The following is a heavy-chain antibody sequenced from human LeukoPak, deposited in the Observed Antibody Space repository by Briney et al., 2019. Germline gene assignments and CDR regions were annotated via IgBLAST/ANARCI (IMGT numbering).Heavy chain of an antibody. CDR2: INPSGGST. CDR3: ARAGVDYYDSSGPNDY. D-gene: IGHD3-22*01. J-gene: IGHJ4*02. CDR1: GYTFTSYG. Sequence: ASVKVSCKASGYTFTSYGISWVRQAPGQGLEWMGIINPSGGSTSYAQKFQGRVTMTRDMSTSTVYMELSSLRSEDTAVYYCARAGVDYYDSSGPNDYWGQGTLVTVSS. V-gene: IGHV1-46*01.